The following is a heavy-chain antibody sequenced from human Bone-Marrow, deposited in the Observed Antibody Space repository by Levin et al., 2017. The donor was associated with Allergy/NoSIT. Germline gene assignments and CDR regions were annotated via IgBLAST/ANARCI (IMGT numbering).Heavy chain of an antibody. V-gene: IGHV4-4*02. Sequence: SCDVSGVSIDTYNWWTWVRQPPGKGLQWIGQINQRGTASYNSSLRSRVLMSVDKSTNQFSLMVNSVTAADTAVYYCARINQASGFKNWFDPWGPGILVAVS. CDR2: INQRGTA. D-gene: IGHD6-25*01. CDR3: ARINQASGFKNWFDP. J-gene: IGHJ5*02. CDR1: GVSIDTYNW.